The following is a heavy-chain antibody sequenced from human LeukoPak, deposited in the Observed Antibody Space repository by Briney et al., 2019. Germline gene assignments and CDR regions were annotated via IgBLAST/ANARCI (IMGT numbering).Heavy chain of an antibody. V-gene: IGHV3-33*01. CDR2: IWYDGSNK. CDR1: RFTFSNYG. J-gene: IGHJ4*02. D-gene: IGHD3-10*01. CDR3: ARDSSYGSGSPAAD. Sequence: GGSLRLSCAPSRFTFSNYGMHWVRQAPGNALEGVAVIWYDGSNKYYADSVKGRFTISRDNSKNTLYLQMNSLRAEDTAVYYCARDSSYGSGSPAADWGQGTLVTVSS.